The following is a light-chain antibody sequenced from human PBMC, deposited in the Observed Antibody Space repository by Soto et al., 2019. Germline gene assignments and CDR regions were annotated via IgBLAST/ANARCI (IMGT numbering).Light chain of an antibody. Sequence: EIVMTQSPGTLSVSPGERATLSCRASQSVSSSYLAWYQQKPGQAPRLLIYGTSSRATGIPDRFSGSGSGTDFTLTISRLEPEDLAVYYCQQYGNSPITFGQGTRLEIK. V-gene: IGKV3-20*01. CDR2: GTS. CDR3: QQYGNSPIT. J-gene: IGKJ5*01. CDR1: QSVSSSY.